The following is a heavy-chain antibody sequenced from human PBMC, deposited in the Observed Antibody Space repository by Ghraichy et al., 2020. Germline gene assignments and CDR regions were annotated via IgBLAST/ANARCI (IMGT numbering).Heavy chain of an antibody. D-gene: IGHD1-26*01. CDR3: ARNTSPYSGSIGGAFDI. J-gene: IGHJ3*02. V-gene: IGHV1-18*01. CDR1: GYTFTSYG. CDR2: ISAYNGNT. Sequence: ASVKVSCKASGYTFTSYGISWVRQAPGQGLEWMGWISAYNGNTNYAQKLQGRVTMTTDTPTSTAYMELRSLRSDDTAVYYCARNTSPYSGSIGGAFDIWGQGTMVTVSS.